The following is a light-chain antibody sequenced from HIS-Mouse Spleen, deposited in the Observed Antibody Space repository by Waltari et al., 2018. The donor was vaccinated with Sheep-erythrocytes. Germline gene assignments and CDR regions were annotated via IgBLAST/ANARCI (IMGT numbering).Light chain of an antibody. J-gene: IGLJ2*01. CDR3: QAWDSSTEV. Sequence: SYELTQPPSVSVSPGQTASITCSGDKLWDKYACWYQQKPGQSPVLVIYQDSKRPSGIPGRFSGSNSGNTATLTISGTQAMDEADYYCQAWDSSTEVFGGGTKLTVL. V-gene: IGLV3-1*01. CDR1: KLWDKY. CDR2: QDS.